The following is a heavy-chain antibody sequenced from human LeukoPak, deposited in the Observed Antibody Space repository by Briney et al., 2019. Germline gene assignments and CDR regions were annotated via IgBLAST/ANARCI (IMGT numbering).Heavy chain of an antibody. Sequence: GGSVRLSCEVSGLTFSRYSMSWVRQVPGKGLEWVSGISAGGGDRWYPDSVKGRFTISRDNSKNTLFLQMNSLTVEDTAIYYCAKDAAGPEHWGQGTRVTVSS. CDR2: ISAGGGDR. V-gene: IGHV3-23*01. J-gene: IGHJ1*01. CDR3: AKDAAGPEH. CDR1: GLTFSRYS. D-gene: IGHD6-13*01.